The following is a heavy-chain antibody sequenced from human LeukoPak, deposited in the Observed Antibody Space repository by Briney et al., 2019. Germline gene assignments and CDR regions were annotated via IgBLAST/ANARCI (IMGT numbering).Heavy chain of an antibody. CDR1: GFTFSTSW. CDR2: IKQHGSEI. J-gene: IGHJ4*02. CDR3: ATDRGAY. D-gene: IGHD3-10*01. V-gene: IGHV3-7*01. Sequence: GGSLRLSCAASGFTFSTSWMNWVRRAPGKGLEWVAPIKQHGSEIYHADSVKGRFTISRDDAANSLYLQMYSLRVEDTAVYYCATDRGAYWGQGTLVTVSS.